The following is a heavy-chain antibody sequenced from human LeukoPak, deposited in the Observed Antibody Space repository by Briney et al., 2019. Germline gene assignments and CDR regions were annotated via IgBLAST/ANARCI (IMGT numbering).Heavy chain of an antibody. V-gene: IGHV4-59*01. CDR1: GGSISSYY. D-gene: IGHD4-17*01. CDR3: ARTDYGDSAGFDY. CDR2: IYYSGST. J-gene: IGHJ4*02. Sequence: PSETLSLTCTVSGGSISSYYWSWIRQPPGKGLEWIGYIYYSGSTNYNPSLKSRVTISVDTSKNQFSLKLSSVTAADTAVYYCARTDYGDSAGFDYWGQGPWSPSPQ.